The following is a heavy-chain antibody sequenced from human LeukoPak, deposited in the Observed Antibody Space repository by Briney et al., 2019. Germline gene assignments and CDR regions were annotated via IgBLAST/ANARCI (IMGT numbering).Heavy chain of an antibody. Sequence: SETLSLTCAVYGGSFSGYYWSWIRQPPVKGLEWIGEINHSGSINYNPSLKSRVTISVDTSKNQFSLKLSSVTAADTAVYYCAIGNLRWSPRLNVFDIWGQGTMVTVSS. CDR2: INHSGSI. D-gene: IGHD4-23*01. V-gene: IGHV4-34*01. CDR1: GGSFSGYY. CDR3: AIGNLRWSPRLNVFDI. J-gene: IGHJ3*02.